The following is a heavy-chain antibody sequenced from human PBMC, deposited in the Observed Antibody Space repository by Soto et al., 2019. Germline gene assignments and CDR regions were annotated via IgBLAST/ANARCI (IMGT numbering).Heavy chain of an antibody. CDR3: ARDSSEYYDFWSGYSIKGMDV. V-gene: IGHV3-30-3*01. J-gene: IGHJ6*02. D-gene: IGHD3-3*01. CDR1: GFTFSFYA. CDR2: ISYDGSNK. Sequence: PGGSLRLSCAASGFTFSFYAMHWVRQAPGKGLEWVAVISYDGSNKYYADSVKGRFTISRDNSKNTLYLQMNSLRAEDTAVYYCARDSSEYYDFWSGYSIKGMDVWGQGTTVTVSS.